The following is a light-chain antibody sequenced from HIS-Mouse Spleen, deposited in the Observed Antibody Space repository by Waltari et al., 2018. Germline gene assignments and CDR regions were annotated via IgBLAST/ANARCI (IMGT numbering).Light chain of an antibody. CDR1: SSDVGRYNL. Sequence: QSALTQPASVSGSPGQSIPISCTGTSSDVGRYNLVSWYQQHPGKAPKLMIYEGSTRPSGVSNRFSGSKSGNTASLTISGLQAEDEADYYCCSYAGSSKGVFGGGTKLTVL. CDR2: EGS. CDR3: CSYAGSSKGV. J-gene: IGLJ3*02. V-gene: IGLV2-23*01.